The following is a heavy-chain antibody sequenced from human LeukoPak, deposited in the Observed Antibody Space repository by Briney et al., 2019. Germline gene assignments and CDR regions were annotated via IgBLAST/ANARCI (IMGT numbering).Heavy chain of an antibody. CDR3: ARETPYGSLTFDY. Sequence: GGPLNPSFAASGFLFSNYWMSWVRQAPGKGLEWVANTHGSEKYYVDSVKGRFTISRDNAKNSLYLQMNSLRAEDTAVYYCARETPYGSLTFDYWGQGTLVTVSS. V-gene: IGHV3-7*03. J-gene: IGHJ4*02. CDR2: THGSEK. CDR1: GFLFSNYW. D-gene: IGHD3-10*01.